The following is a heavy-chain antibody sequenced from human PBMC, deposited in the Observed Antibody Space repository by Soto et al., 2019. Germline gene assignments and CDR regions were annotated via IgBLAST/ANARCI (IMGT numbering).Heavy chain of an antibody. CDR3: ARGWGLAYCGGDCYTIDAFDI. D-gene: IGHD2-21*02. Sequence: SETLSLTCTVSGGSISSGDYYWSWIRQPPGKGLEWIGYIYYSGSTYYNPSLKSRVTISVDTSKNQFSLKLSSVTAADTAVYYCARGWGLAYCGGDCYTIDAFDIWGQGTMVTVSS. V-gene: IGHV4-30-4*01. J-gene: IGHJ3*02. CDR2: IYYSGST. CDR1: GGSISSGDYY.